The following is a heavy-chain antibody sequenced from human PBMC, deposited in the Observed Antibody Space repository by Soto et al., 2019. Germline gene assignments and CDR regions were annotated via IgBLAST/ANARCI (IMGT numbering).Heavy chain of an antibody. Sequence: SETLSLTCTVSGGSISSGDYYGSWIRHPPGKRLEWIGYIYYSGSTYYHPSLKSRVTISVDTSKNQFSLKLSSVTAADTAVYYCARVENWGSRWFDPWGQGTLVTVSS. D-gene: IGHD7-27*01. CDR2: IYYSGST. CDR1: GGSISSGDYY. J-gene: IGHJ5*02. CDR3: ARVENWGSRWFDP. V-gene: IGHV4-30-4*01.